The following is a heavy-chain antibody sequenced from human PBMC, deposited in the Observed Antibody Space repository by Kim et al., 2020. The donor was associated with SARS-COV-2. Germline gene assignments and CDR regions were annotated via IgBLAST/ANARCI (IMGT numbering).Heavy chain of an antibody. CDR3: ARDYWYDGMGAFDI. V-gene: IGHV4-59*01. J-gene: IGHJ3*02. Sequence: NPYLKRRVTISVDTAKNQFSLKLSSVTATDTAVYYCARDYWYDGMGAFDIWGQGTMVTVSS. D-gene: IGHD1-1*01.